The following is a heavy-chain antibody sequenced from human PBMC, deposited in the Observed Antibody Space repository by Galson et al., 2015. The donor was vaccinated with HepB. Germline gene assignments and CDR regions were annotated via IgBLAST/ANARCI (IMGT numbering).Heavy chain of an antibody. Sequence: SETLSLTCAVYGRSFSGYYWSWIRQPPGKGPEWIGEINHSGSTNYNPSLKSRVTISVDTSKNQFSLKLSSVTAADTAVYYCARGLGYSSSWYWHKRGQNYYYGMDVWGQGTTVTVSS. CDR2: INHSGST. CDR3: ARGLGYSSSWYWHKRGQNYYYGMDV. J-gene: IGHJ6*02. CDR1: GRSFSGYY. V-gene: IGHV4-34*01. D-gene: IGHD6-13*01.